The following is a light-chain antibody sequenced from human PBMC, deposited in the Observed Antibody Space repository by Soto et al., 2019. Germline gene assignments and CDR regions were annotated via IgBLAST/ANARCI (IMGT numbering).Light chain of an antibody. CDR1: QGISNW. CDR3: QQYNTYPT. CDR2: HAS. V-gene: IGKV1-5*01. J-gene: IGKJ1*01. Sequence: DIQMTQSPSTLSASIGDRFTIACRASQGISNWLAWYQQKPGKAPKLLIFHASSLESGVPSRFSGSGSGTEFTLTISSLQSDDFATYYCQQYNTYPTFGQGTK.